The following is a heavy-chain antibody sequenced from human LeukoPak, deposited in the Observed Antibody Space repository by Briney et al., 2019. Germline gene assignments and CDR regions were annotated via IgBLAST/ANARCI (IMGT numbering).Heavy chain of an antibody. CDR3: ARDPRIAVAGKYFDY. D-gene: IGHD6-19*01. Sequence: ASVKVSCKASGYTFTGYYMHWLRQAPGQGLEWMGRINPNSGGTNYAQKFQGRVTMTRDTSISTAYMELSRLRSDDTAVYYCARDPRIAVAGKYFDYWGQGTLVTVSS. CDR2: INPNSGGT. V-gene: IGHV1-2*06. J-gene: IGHJ4*02. CDR1: GYTFTGYY.